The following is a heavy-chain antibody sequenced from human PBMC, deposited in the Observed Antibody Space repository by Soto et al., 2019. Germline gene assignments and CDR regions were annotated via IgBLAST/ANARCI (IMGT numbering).Heavy chain of an antibody. J-gene: IGHJ6*02. V-gene: IGHV1-58*01. CDR3: AADEGGGTYYDYVWGSRGYYYGMDV. CDR1: GFTFTSSA. CDR2: IVVGSGNT. Sequence: SVKVSCKASGFTFTSSAVQWVRQARGQRLEWIGWIVVGSGNTNYAQKFQERVTITRDMSTSTAYMELSSLRSEETAVDYCAADEGGGTYYDYVWGSRGYYYGMDVWGQGTTVTVSS. D-gene: IGHD3-16*01.